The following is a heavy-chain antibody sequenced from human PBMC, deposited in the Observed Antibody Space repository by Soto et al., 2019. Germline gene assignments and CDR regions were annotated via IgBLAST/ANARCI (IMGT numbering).Heavy chain of an antibody. CDR2: IYYSGST. J-gene: IGHJ4*02. V-gene: IGHV4-31*03. Sequence: SETLSLTCTVSGGSISSGGYYWIWIRQHPGKGLEWIGYIYYSGSTYYNPSLKSRVTISVDTSKNQFSLKLSSVTAADTAVYYCARESSSSSLDYWGQGTLVTIPS. D-gene: IGHD6-6*01. CDR3: ARESSSSSLDY. CDR1: GGSISSGGYY.